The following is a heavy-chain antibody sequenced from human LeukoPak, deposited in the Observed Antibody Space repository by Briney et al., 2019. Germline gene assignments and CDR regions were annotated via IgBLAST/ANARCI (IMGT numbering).Heavy chain of an antibody. CDR2: TYYRSKWYN. V-gene: IGHV6-1*01. CDR3: ARGGQGDGYSADEAFDI. Sequence: SQTLSLTCAISGDSVSSNSSWNWLRQSPSRGLEWLGRTYYRSKWYNDYVVSVKSRININPDTSKNQFSLQLNSVTPEDTAVYYCARGGQGDGYSADEAFDIWGQGTMVTVS. D-gene: IGHD5-18*01. CDR1: GDSVSSNSS. J-gene: IGHJ3*02.